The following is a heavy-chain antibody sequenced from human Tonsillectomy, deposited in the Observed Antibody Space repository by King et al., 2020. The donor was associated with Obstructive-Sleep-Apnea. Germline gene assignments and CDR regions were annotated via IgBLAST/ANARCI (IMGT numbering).Heavy chain of an antibody. Sequence: VQLVESGGVVVQPGGSLRLSCAASGFTFDDYTMHWVRQAPGKGLEWVSLISWDGGSTYYADSVKGRFTISRDNSKNSLYLQMNSLRTEDTALYYCAKGEQLGPYYYYGMDVWGQGTTVTVSS. CDR3: AKGEQLGPYYYYGMDV. J-gene: IGHJ6*02. V-gene: IGHV3-43*01. CDR2: ISWDGGST. D-gene: IGHD6-13*01. CDR1: GFTFDDYT.